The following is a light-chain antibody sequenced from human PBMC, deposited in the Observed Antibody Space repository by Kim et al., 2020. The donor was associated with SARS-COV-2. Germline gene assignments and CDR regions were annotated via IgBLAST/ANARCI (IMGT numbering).Light chain of an antibody. V-gene: IGLV1-47*01. J-gene: IGLJ2*01. CDR2: RNA. Sequence: QSALTQPPSASGTPGQKVTISCSGSTSNIGSNYVNWYQQLPGTAPKLLIYRNAQRPSDVPDRFSGSKSGTSASLSITGLRSRDEADYYCATWDDNLRGPVFGGGTQLTVL. CDR1: TSNIGSNY. CDR3: ATWDDNLRGPV.